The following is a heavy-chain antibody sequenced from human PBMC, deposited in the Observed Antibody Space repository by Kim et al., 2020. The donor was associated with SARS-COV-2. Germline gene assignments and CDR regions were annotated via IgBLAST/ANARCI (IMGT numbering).Heavy chain of an antibody. J-gene: IGHJ4*02. D-gene: IGHD1-20*01. CDR3: ARRDITGTNGTVY. V-gene: IGHV4-39*01. Sequence: YNPSLKSRGTISVDTSKNQFSLKLSSVTAADTAVYYCARRDITGTNGTVYWGQGTLVTVSS.